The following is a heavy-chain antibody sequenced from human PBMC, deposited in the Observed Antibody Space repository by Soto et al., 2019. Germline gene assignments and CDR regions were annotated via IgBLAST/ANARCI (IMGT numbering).Heavy chain of an antibody. CDR1: GGTFSSYA. Sequence: QVQLVQSGAEVKKPGSSVKVSCKASGGTFSSYAISWVRQAPGQGLEWMGGIIPIFGTANYAQKFQGRVTITADESPSTAYMELSSLSSEDTAVYYCARLYYDFWSGYSQYNWFDPWGQGTLVTVSS. CDR3: ARLYYDFWSGYSQYNWFDP. V-gene: IGHV1-69*01. D-gene: IGHD3-3*01. CDR2: IIPIFGTA. J-gene: IGHJ5*02.